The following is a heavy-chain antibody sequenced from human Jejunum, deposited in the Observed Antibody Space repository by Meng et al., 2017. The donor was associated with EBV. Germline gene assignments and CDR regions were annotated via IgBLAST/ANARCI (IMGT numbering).Heavy chain of an antibody. Sequence: LVGCGGCCVKPGGLLDLPCAACVFTFSSYSMNWVRQAPGKGLEWVSYISSGSSFIYYADSVKGRFTISRDDAKNSLFLQLNSLRAEDTAVYYCVRDSSFNVHWGQGTLVTVSS. CDR3: VRDSSFNVH. J-gene: IGHJ4*02. D-gene: IGHD3-16*02. V-gene: IGHV3-21*02. CDR1: VFTFSSYS. CDR2: ISSGSSFI.